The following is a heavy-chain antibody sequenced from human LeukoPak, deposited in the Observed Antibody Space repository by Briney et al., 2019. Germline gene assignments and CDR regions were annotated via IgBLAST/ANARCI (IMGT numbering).Heavy chain of an antibody. J-gene: IGHJ4*02. Sequence: GGSLRLSCTASGFTFDDHGMSWVRQAPGKGLEWVSAISASGGSTFYADSVKGRFTISRDISKNTLYLHLNSLRVEDTAVYYCAKGGMSVDSSWFDYWGQGTLVTVSS. D-gene: IGHD6-13*01. V-gene: IGHV3-23*01. CDR1: GFTFDDHG. CDR3: AKGGMSVDSSWFDY. CDR2: ISASGGST.